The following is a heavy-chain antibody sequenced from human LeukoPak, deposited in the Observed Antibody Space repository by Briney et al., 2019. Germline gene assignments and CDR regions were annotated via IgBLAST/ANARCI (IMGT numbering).Heavy chain of an antibody. J-gene: IGHJ4*02. D-gene: IGHD6-13*01. CDR1: GGTFSSYA. CDR2: IIPIFGTA. V-gene: IGHV1-69*05. CDR3: ARVRTGYSSSWYYFDD. Sequence: GASVKVSCKASGGTFSSYAISWVRQAPGRGLEWMGGIIPIFGTANYAQKFQGRVTITTDESTSTAYMELSSLRSEDTAVYYCARVRTGYSSSWYYFDDWGQGTLVTVSS.